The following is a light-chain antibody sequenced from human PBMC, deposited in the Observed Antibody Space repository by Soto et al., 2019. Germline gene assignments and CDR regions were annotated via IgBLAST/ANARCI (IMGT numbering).Light chain of an antibody. V-gene: IGKV3-20*01. CDR1: QSVSNSY. CDR2: GAS. CDR3: QQYGSSRT. Sequence: EIVLTQSPGTLSLSPGERATLSCRASQSVSNSYLAWYQQKPGQAPRLLIYGASSRAPGIPDRFSGSGSGTDFTLTISRLEPEDFAVYYCQQYGSSRTFGQGTKV. J-gene: IGKJ1*01.